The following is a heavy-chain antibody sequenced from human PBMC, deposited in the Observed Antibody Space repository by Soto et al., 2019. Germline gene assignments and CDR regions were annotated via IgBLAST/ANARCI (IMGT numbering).Heavy chain of an antibody. CDR2: IYYSGST. CDR3: ARAYGGSYPSTRDAFDI. CDR1: GGSISSYY. D-gene: IGHD1-26*01. J-gene: IGHJ3*02. Sequence: PSETLSLTCTVSGGSISSYYWSWIRQPPGKGLEWIGYIYYSGSTNYNPSLKSRVTISVDTSKNQFSLKLSSVTAADTAVYYCARAYGGSYPSTRDAFDIWGQGTMVTVSS. V-gene: IGHV4-59*01.